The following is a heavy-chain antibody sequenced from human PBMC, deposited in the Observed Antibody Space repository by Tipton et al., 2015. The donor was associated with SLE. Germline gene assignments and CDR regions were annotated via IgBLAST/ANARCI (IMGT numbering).Heavy chain of an antibody. J-gene: IGHJ1*01. V-gene: IGHV4-59*12. Sequence: LRLSCTVSGGSISSYYWSWIRQPPGKGLEWIGYIYYSGSTNYNPSLKSRVTISVDTSKNQFSLKLSSVTAADTAVYYCAYIVVLIASQKHFHHWGQGTLVTVSS. CDR3: AYIVVLIASQKHFHH. CDR2: IYYSGST. D-gene: IGHD2-21*01. CDR1: GGSISSYY.